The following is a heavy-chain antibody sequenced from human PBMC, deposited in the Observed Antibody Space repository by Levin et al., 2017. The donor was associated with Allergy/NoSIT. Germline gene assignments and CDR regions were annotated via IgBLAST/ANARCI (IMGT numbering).Heavy chain of an antibody. Sequence: GGSLRLSCAASGFTFSRYGIHWVRQAPGKGLEWVAVISYDGTNKYYADSVKGRFTISRDNSKNTLYLQVNSLRAEDTAVYYCAKVSPPYVVVTASDYWGQGTLVTVSS. CDR2: ISYDGTNK. J-gene: IGHJ4*02. V-gene: IGHV3-30*18. D-gene: IGHD2-21*02. CDR1: GFTFSRYG. CDR3: AKVSPPYVVVTASDY.